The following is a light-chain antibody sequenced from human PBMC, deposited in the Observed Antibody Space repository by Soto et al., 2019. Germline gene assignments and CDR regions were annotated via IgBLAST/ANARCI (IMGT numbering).Light chain of an antibody. J-gene: IGLJ1*01. CDR3: SSYEGSNNFV. Sequence: QSVLAQPPSASGSPGQSVTISCTGTSSDIGGYNYVSWYQHHPGKAPELIIYEVNKRPSGVPDRFSGSKSGNTASLTVSRLQTEDEADYYCSSYEGSNNFVFGTGTKVTVL. CDR2: EVN. CDR1: SSDIGGYNY. V-gene: IGLV2-8*01.